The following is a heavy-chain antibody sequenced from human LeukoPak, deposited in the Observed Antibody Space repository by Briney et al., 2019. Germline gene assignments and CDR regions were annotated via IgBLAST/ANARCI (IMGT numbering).Heavy chain of an antibody. CDR1: GGTFSSYA. V-gene: IGHV1-69*04. D-gene: IGHD1-7*01. J-gene: IGHJ3*02. CDR2: IIPILGIA. Sequence: GASVKVSCKASGGTFSSYAISWVRQAPGQGLEWMGRIIPILGIANYAQKFQGRVTITADKSTSTAYMELSSLRSEDTAVYYCATITGTTKDDAFDIWGQGTMVTVSS. CDR3: ATITGTTKDDAFDI.